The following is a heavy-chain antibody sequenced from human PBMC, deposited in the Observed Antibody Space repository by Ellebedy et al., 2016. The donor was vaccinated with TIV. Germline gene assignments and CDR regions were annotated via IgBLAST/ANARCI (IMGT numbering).Heavy chain of an antibody. Sequence: GGSLRLSXPASGFTFSSYAMRWVRQAPGKGLAWVSAISGSGGSTYYADSVKGRFTISRDNSKNTLYLQMNSLRAEDTAVYYCAKDPSFDYWGQGSLVTVSS. CDR2: ISGSGGST. V-gene: IGHV3-23*01. CDR3: AKDPSFDY. CDR1: GFTFSSYA. J-gene: IGHJ4*02.